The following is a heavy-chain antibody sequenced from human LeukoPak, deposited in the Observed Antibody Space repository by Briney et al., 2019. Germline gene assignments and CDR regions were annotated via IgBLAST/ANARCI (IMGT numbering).Heavy chain of an antibody. J-gene: IGHJ5*02. CDR1: GGSISSYY. CDR3: ARDKVGRNWFDP. V-gene: IGHV4-59*01. CDR2: IYYSGST. Sequence: PSETLSLTCTVSGGSISSYYWSWIRQPPGKGLEWIGYIYYSGSTNYNPSLKSRVTISADTSKNQFSLKLGSVTAADTAVYYCARDKVGRNWFDPWGQGTLVTVSS.